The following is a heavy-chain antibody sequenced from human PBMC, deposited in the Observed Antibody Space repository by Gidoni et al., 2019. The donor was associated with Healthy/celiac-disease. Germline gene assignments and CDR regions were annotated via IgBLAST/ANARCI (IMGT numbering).Heavy chain of an antibody. V-gene: IGHV5-51*01. J-gene: IGHJ4*02. D-gene: IGHD4-17*01. CDR1: GSSLTIYW. CDR2: IYPGDSDT. CDR3: ARHDSPDYGDYGPPDY. Sequence: EVSLMQSAAEVKRPGECLRSSCKGSGSSLTIYWIGWVRQMPGNGLEWMGIIYPGDSDTRYSPSFQGQVTIADDKSISTAYLQWSSLKASDTAMYYCARHDSPDYGDYGPPDYWGQGTLVTVSS.